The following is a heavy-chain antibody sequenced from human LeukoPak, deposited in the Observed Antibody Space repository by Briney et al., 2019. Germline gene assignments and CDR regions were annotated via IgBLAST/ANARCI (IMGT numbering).Heavy chain of an antibody. J-gene: IGHJ4*02. CDR2: IYDSGNT. CDR1: GGSISSSAYS. V-gene: IGHV4-39*01. CDR3: ARQYGPEYSSTWYFDY. D-gene: IGHD6-13*01. Sequence: SETLSLTCTVSGGSISSSAYSWGWIRQPPGKGLDWIGNIYDSGNTYYNPSLKSRVTISVDTSKNQFSLKLNSVTAADTAVYYCARQYGPEYSSTWYFDYWGLGTLVTVSS.